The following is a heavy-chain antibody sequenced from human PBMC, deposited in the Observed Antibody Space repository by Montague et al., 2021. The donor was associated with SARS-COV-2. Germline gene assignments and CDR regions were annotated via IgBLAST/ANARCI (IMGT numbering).Heavy chain of an antibody. CDR1: GGSISSSY. CDR3: AAQTDYDYYGLDV. J-gene: IGHJ6*02. Sequence: SETLSLTCSVSGGSISSSYWSWIRQPPGMGLEWIAYIYDSGNVEYNPSLKSRVTILVDTSKNQFSLKLSSVTAADTAVYYCAAQTDYDYYGLDVWGQGTTATVSS. CDR2: IYDSGNV. V-gene: IGHV4-59*08.